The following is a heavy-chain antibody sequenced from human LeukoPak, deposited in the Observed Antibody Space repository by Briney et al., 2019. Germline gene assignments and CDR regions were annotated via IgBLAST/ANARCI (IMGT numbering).Heavy chain of an antibody. D-gene: IGHD5-18*01. Sequence: ASVKVSCKASGYTFTGYYMHWVRQAPGQGLEWMGWINPNSGGTNYAQKFQGRVTMTRDTSISTAYMELSRLRSDDTAVYYCARDSYGYSDAFDIWGQGTMVTVSS. CDR1: GYTFTGYY. V-gene: IGHV1-2*02. J-gene: IGHJ3*02. CDR3: ARDSYGYSDAFDI. CDR2: INPNSGGT.